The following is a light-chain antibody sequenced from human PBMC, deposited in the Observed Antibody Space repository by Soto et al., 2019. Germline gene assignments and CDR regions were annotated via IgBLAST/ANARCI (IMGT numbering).Light chain of an antibody. CDR2: GAS. CDR3: QQYNDWPWT. J-gene: IGKJ1*01. V-gene: IGKV3-15*01. Sequence: EIVMTQSPVTLSVSPGERATLSCRASQSVSTNLAWYQQKPGQAPGLLIYGASTRATGMPARFGGSGSGTEFILTISSLQSEDFAVYYCQQYNDWPWTFGQGTKVEIK. CDR1: QSVSTN.